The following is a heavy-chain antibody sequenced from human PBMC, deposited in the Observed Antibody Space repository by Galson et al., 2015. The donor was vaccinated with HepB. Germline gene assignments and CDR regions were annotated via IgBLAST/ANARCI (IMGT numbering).Heavy chain of an antibody. CDR2: IYTRGST. CDR1: GGSISSGSYY. Sequence: TLSLTCTVSGGSISSGSYYWSWIRQPAGKGLEWIGRIYTRGSTNYNPSLKSRVTMSVDTSKNQFSLKLSSVTAADTAVYYCARDLSYYGSGSYYTRFNWFDPWGQGTLVTVSS. CDR3: ARDLSYYGSGSYYTRFNWFDP. J-gene: IGHJ5*02. V-gene: IGHV4-61*02. D-gene: IGHD3-10*01.